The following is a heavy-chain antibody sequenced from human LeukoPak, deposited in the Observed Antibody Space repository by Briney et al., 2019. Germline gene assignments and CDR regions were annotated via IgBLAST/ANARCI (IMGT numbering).Heavy chain of an antibody. CDR2: IYYSGST. D-gene: IGHD4-17*01. V-gene: IGHV4-39*01. CDR3: ARLPLQYGDYYYGMDV. CDR1: GGSISSSSYY. J-gene: IGHJ6*02. Sequence: SETLSLTCTVSGGSISSSSYYWGWIRQPPGKGLEWIGSIYYSGSTYYSPSLKSRVTISVDTSKNQFSLKLSSVTATDTAVYYCARLPLQYGDYYYGMDVWGQGTTVTVSS.